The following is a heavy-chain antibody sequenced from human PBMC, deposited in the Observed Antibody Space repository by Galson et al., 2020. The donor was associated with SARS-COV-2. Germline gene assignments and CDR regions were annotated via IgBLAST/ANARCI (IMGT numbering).Heavy chain of an antibody. CDR1: GFTFDDYA. V-gene: IGHV3-9*01. CDR2: ISWTSGSI. J-gene: IGHJ6*02. D-gene: IGHD2-2*01. CDR3: AKELWYCSSTSCASYGMDV. Sequence: GGSLRLSCAASGFTFDDYAMHWVRQAPGKGLEWVSGISWTSGSIGYADSVKGRLTISRDNAKNSLYLQMNSLRAEDTSLYYCAKELWYCSSTSCASYGMDVWGQGTTVTVSS.